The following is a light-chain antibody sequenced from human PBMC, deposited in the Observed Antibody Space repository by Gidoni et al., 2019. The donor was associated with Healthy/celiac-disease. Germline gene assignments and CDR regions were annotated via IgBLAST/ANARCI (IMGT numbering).Light chain of an antibody. J-gene: IGKJ3*01. CDR3: QQSYSTPFT. V-gene: IGKV1-39*01. CDR1: QSISSY. Sequence: DIQMTHSPSSLSASVGDRVTITCRASQSISSYLNWYQQKPGKAPKLLIYAASSLQSGVPSRFSGSGSGTDFTLTISSLQPEDFATYYCQQSYSTPFTFAPGTKVDIK. CDR2: AAS.